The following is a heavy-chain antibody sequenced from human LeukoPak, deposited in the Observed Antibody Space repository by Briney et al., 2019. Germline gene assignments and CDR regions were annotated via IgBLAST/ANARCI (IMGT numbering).Heavy chain of an antibody. CDR1: GYTFFTYD. CDR2: MNPNSGNT. V-gene: IGHV1-8*03. D-gene: IGHD3-10*01. J-gene: IGHJ4*02. Sequence: ASVKVSCKASGYTFFTYDINWVRQATGQGLEWMGWMNPNSGNTGYAQKFQGRVSITRNNSISTAYMELSSLRSDDTAVYYCARARADYFDYWGQGTLVTVSS. CDR3: ARARADYFDY.